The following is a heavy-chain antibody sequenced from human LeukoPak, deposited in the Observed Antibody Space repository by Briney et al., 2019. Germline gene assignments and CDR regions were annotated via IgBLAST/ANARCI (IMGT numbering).Heavy chain of an antibody. CDR3: ARVETYYYDSGGSRAYDY. J-gene: IGHJ4*02. CDR2: ISFDGNIT. Sequence: GGSLRLSCAASGFTFTTYSMHWVRQPPGKGLEWVAFISFDGNITYCANSVKGRFTISRDNSKNTLFMQMNSLRPEDTAVYYCARVETYYYDSGGSRAYDYWGQGTLVTVSS. D-gene: IGHD3-22*01. V-gene: IGHV3-30*04. CDR1: GFTFTTYS.